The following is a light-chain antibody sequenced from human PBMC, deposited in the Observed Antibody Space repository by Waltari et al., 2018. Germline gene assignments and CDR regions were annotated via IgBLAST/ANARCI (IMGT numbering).Light chain of an antibody. V-gene: IGLV3-25*03. CDR3: QSTDTSDSVV. Sequence: SYELTQPPSVSVSPGQTARINCPGDALPKRYALWYQHTSGQAPVMVIYKDSERPSGIPERFSGSSSGTTVTLTITGVQAEDEADYHCQSTDTSDSVVFGGGTKLTVL. CDR1: ALPKRY. CDR2: KDS. J-gene: IGLJ2*01.